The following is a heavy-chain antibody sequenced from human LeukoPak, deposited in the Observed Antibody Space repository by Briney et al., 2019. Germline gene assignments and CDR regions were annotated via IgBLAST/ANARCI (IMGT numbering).Heavy chain of an antibody. CDR2: INHSGST. D-gene: IGHD3-22*01. Sequence: ASETLSLTCAVYGGSFSGYYWSWIRQPPGKGLEWIGEINHSGSTKYNPSLKSRVTISIDTSKNRFSLKVSSVTAADTAVYYCARGQKYYYDSSGYGPNDYWGQGTLVTVSS. V-gene: IGHV4-34*01. CDR1: GGSFSGYY. CDR3: ARGQKYYYDSSGYGPNDY. J-gene: IGHJ4*02.